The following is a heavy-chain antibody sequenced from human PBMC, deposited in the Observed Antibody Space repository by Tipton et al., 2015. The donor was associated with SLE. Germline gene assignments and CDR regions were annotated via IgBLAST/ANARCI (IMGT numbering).Heavy chain of an antibody. J-gene: IGHJ4*03. CDR3: AKPSGSAVVDY. V-gene: IGHV3-23*01. CDR1: GFTFNAYA. Sequence: SLRLSCAASGFTFNAYALTWVRQAPGKGLDWVSGISDTGAGRYYADSAKGRFTISRDNSMNTMYLQMDGLRAEDTGIYYCAKPSGSAVVDYWGQGTLVTVSS. D-gene: IGHD5-12*01. CDR2: ISDTGAGR.